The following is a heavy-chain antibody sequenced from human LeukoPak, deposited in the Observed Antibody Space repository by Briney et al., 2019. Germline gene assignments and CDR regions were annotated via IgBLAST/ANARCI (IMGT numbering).Heavy chain of an antibody. V-gene: IGHV7-4-1*02. CDR2: INTNTGNP. CDR3: ARDLGGYLGYCSGGSCHLNSYGMDV. Sequence: ASVKVSCKASGYTFTSYAMNWVRQAPGQGLEWMGWINTNTGNPTYAQGFTGRFVFSLNTSVSTAYLQISSLKAEDTAVYYCARDLGGYLGYCSGGSCHLNSYGMDVWGQGTTVTVSS. CDR1: GYTFTSYA. J-gene: IGHJ6*02. D-gene: IGHD2-15*01.